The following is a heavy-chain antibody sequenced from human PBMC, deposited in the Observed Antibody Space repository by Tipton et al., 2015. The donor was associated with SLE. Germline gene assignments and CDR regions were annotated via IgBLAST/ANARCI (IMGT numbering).Heavy chain of an antibody. J-gene: IGHJ4*02. CDR1: GFTFSSYW. CDR2: IRYDGSNK. Sequence: SLRLSCAASGFTFSSYWMSWVRQAPGKGLEWVAFIRYDGSNKYYADSVKGRFTISRDNSKNTLYLQMNSLRAEDTAVYYCAKDTTVVSGSKQVRRPGYGVLGYWGQGTLVTVSS. D-gene: IGHD4-17*01. CDR3: AKDTTVVSGSKQVRRPGYGVLGY. V-gene: IGHV3-30*02.